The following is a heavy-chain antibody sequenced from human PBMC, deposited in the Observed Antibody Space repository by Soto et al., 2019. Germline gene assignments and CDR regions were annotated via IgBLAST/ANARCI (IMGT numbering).Heavy chain of an antibody. CDR2: FYTSGSA. D-gene: IGHD3-22*01. CDR3: ARGTPYYDSSGYSYYFDY. J-gene: IGHJ4*02. CDR1: GGSISTYY. Sequence: PSETLSLTCTVSGGSISTYYWSWIRQPAGKGLEWIGRFYTSGSANYNPSLKSRVTMSVDTSNNQFSMKLSSVTAADTAAYYCARGTPYYDSSGYSYYFDYWGQGALVTVSS. V-gene: IGHV4-4*07.